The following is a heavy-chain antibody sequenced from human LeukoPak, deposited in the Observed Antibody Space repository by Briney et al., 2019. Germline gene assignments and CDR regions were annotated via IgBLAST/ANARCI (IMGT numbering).Heavy chain of an antibody. CDR2: FSGSAGST. D-gene: IGHD6-19*01. V-gene: IGHV3-23*01. CDR3: AKDSGDSSGWFSYFDY. Sequence: GGSERLFCAASGFTFSNYAMSWVRQAPGKGLEWVSVFSGSAGSTLYADSVKGRFSISRDNSKNTLYLLMNSLRAEDTAVYYCAKDSGDSSGWFSYFDYWGQGTLVTVSS. CDR1: GFTFSNYA. J-gene: IGHJ4*02.